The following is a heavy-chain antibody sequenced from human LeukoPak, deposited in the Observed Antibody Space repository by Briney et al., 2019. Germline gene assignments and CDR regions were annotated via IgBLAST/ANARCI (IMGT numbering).Heavy chain of an antibody. CDR1: GGSISSSSYY. CDR2: IYYSGST. D-gene: IGHD3-10*01. V-gene: IGHV4-39*07. J-gene: IGHJ3*02. Sequence: PSETLSLTCTVSGGSISSSSYYWGWIRQPPGKGLEWIGSIYYSGSTYYNPSLKSRVTISVDTSKNQFSLKLSSVTAADTAVYYCAREGVTMEGDAFDIWGQGTMVTVSS. CDR3: AREGVTMEGDAFDI.